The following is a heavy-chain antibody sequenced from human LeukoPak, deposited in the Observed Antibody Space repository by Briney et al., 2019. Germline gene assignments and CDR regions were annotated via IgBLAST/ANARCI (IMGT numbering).Heavy chain of an antibody. CDR3: ARDPEPHRWFDP. Sequence: GASVKVSCTASGYTFTIYGISWVRQAPGQGLEWMGWISAYNGNTNYAQKLQGRVTMTTDTSTSTAYMELRSLRSDDTAVYYCARDPEPHRWFDPWGQGTLVTVSS. J-gene: IGHJ5*02. D-gene: IGHD1-14*01. CDR1: GYTFTIYG. V-gene: IGHV1-18*01. CDR2: ISAYNGNT.